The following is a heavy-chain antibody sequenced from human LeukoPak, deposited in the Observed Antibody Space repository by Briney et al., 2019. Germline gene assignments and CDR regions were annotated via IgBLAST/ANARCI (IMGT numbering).Heavy chain of an antibody. J-gene: IGHJ5*02. V-gene: IGHV3-21*01. CDR1: GFTFSSYS. Sequence: GRSLRLSCAASGFTFSSYSMNWVRQAPGKGLEWVSSISSSSSYIYYADSVKGRFTISRDNAKNSLYLQMNSLRAEDTAVYYCARGALAAAGTWFDPWGQGTLVTVSS. D-gene: IGHD6-13*01. CDR3: ARGALAAAGTWFDP. CDR2: ISSSSSYI.